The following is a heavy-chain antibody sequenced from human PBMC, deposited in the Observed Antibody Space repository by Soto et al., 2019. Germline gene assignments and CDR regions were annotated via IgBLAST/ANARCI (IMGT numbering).Heavy chain of an antibody. CDR2: INPNSGNT. CDR3: ARGVLGECQD. J-gene: IGHJ4*02. V-gene: IGHV1-8*02. D-gene: IGHD3-10*01. Sequence: ASVKVSCKASGYTFTSYYMHWVRQATGQGLEWMGRINPNSGNTSYAQKFQGRVTMTRNTSISTAYMELSSLRSEDTAVYYCARGVLGECQDWGQGTLVTVSS. CDR1: GYTFTSYY.